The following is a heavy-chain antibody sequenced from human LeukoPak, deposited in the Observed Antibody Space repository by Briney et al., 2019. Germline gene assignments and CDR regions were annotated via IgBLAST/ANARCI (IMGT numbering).Heavy chain of an antibody. Sequence: GASVKVSCKASGYTFTSYGISWVRQAPGQGLEWMGWISAYNGNTNYAQKLQGRVTMTTDTSTSTAYMELRSLRSDDTAVYYCASTPYYDILTGYPDWGQGTLVAVSS. D-gene: IGHD3-9*01. CDR2: ISAYNGNT. V-gene: IGHV1-18*01. J-gene: IGHJ4*02. CDR3: ASTPYYDILTGYPD. CDR1: GYTFTSYG.